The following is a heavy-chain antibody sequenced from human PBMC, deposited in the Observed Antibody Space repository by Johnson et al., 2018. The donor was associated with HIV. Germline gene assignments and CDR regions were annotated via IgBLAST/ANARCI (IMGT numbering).Heavy chain of an antibody. J-gene: IGHJ3*02. CDR3: ARAGRQQLVLDAFDI. CDR1: GFTFDDYG. Sequence: VESGGGVVRPGGSLRLSCAASGFTFDDYGMSWVRQAPGKGLECVSGINWTSGSIGYADSVKGRFPISRDNAKNSLYLQMNSLRAEDTAVYYCARAGRQQLVLDAFDIWGQGTMVTVSS. V-gene: IGHV3-20*04. CDR2: INWTSGSI. D-gene: IGHD6-13*01.